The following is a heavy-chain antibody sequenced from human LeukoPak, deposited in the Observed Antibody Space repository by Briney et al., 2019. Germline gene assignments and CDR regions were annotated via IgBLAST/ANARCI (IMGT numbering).Heavy chain of an antibody. D-gene: IGHD3-16*02. Sequence: SETLSLTCTVSGGSISSYYWSWIRQPPGKGLEWIGYIYYSGSTNYNPSLKTRITISVDTSKNQFSLKLTSVTAADTAVYYCASHYRYAFDNWGQGTLVTVSS. J-gene: IGHJ3*02. CDR2: IYYSGST. CDR1: GGSISSYY. CDR3: ASHYRYAFDN. V-gene: IGHV4-59*08.